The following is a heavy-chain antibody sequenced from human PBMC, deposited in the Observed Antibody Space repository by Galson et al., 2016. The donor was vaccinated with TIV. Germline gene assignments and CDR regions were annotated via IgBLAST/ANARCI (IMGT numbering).Heavy chain of an antibody. D-gene: IGHD4-17*01. CDR2: INTRNGHP. CDR1: GYDFTSCA. CDR3: ARSGDYNYYYYYMDV. V-gene: IGHV7-4-1*02. Sequence: SVKVSCKASGYDFTSCAINWVRHAPGQGLQWLGWINTRNGHPTYAQGFTGRFVFSSDTSVSTAYLQISSLTADDTAIYYCARSGDYNYYYYYMDVWAKGTTVTVSS. J-gene: IGHJ6*03.